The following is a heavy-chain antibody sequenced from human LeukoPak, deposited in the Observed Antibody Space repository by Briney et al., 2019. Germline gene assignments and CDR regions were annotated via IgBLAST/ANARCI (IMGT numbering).Heavy chain of an antibody. Sequence: SETLSLTCTVSGGSISSYYWSWIRQPPGRGLEWIGYIYYSGSTNYNPSLKSRVIISVDTSKNQFSLKLSSVTAADTAVYYCARREYYYGSGSYYNGYYFDYWGQGTLVTVSS. CDR2: IYYSGST. CDR3: ARREYYYGSGSYYNGYYFDY. D-gene: IGHD3-10*01. CDR1: GGSISSYY. V-gene: IGHV4-59*01. J-gene: IGHJ4*02.